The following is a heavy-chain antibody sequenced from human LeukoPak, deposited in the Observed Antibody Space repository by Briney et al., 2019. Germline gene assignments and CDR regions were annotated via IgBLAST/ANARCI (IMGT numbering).Heavy chain of an antibody. CDR2: INPNSGGT. Sequence: ASVKVSCKASGYTFTGYYMHWVRQAPGQGLEWMGWINPNSGGTNYAQKFQGRVTMTRDTSISTAYMELSRLRSDDTAGYYCATTPLGYCSGGSFYWEGSYGTDGWGQGTTVTVSS. CDR1: GYTFTGYY. D-gene: IGHD2-15*01. CDR3: ATTPLGYCSGGSFYWEGSYGTDG. V-gene: IGHV1-2*02. J-gene: IGHJ6*02.